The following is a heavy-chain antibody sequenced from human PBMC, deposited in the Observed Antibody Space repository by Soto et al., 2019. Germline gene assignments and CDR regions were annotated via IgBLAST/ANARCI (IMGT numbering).Heavy chain of an antibody. CDR1: GFTFSSYG. D-gene: IGHD4-17*01. CDR2: ISYDGSNK. Sequence: GGSLRLSCAASGFTFSSYGMHWVRQAPGKGLEWVAVISYDGSNKYYADSVKGRFTISRDNSKNTLYLQMNSLRAEDTAVYYCAKGGLRWYRGYFDYWGQGTLVTVSS. CDR3: AKGGLRWYRGYFDY. V-gene: IGHV3-30*18. J-gene: IGHJ4*02.